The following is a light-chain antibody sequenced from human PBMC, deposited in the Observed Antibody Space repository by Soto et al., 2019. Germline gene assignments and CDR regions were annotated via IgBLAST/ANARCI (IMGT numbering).Light chain of an antibody. J-gene: IGKJ2*01. Sequence: EILRTQSPATLSVSPGERATLSCRASQRVSSNLAWYQQNPGQAPRPLNYGASTRATGIPARFSGSGSGTEFTLTISSLQSEDFAVYYCQQYNNWPPKYTFGQGTKLEIK. CDR2: GAS. V-gene: IGKV3-15*01. CDR3: QQYNNWPPKYT. CDR1: QRVSSN.